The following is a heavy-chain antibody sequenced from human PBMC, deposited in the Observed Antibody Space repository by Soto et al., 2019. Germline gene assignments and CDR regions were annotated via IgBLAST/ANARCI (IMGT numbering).Heavy chain of an antibody. D-gene: IGHD3-10*01. CDR2: IYYSGST. V-gene: IGHV4-59*01. CDR1: GGSISSYY. J-gene: IGHJ2*01. Sequence: QVQLQESGPGLVKLSETLSLTCTVSGGSISSYYWSWIRQPPGKGLEWIGYIYYSGSTNYNPSLQSRLTISLDTSKNQFSLTLSSVTAADTAVYYCARSAGDWYFDLWGRGTLVTVSS. CDR3: ARSAGDWYFDL.